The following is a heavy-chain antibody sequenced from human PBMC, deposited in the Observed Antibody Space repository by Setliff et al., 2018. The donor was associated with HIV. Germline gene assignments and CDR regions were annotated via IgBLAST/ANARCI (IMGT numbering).Heavy chain of an antibody. J-gene: IGHJ6*02. V-gene: IGHV1-18*01. D-gene: IGHD5-12*01. CDR3: ARQEVARQYFNNGMDV. CDR2: ISAYNGNT. CDR1: GYTFTSYG. Sequence: ASVKVSCKASGYTFTSYGISWVRQAPGQGLEWMGWISAYNGNTNYAQKLQGRVTMTRDTSISTAYMELSSLRPDDTAVYYCARQEVARQYFNNGMDVWGQGTTVTVSS.